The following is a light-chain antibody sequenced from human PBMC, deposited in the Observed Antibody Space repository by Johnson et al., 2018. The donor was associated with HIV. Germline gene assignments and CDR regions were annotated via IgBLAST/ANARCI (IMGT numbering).Light chain of an antibody. CDR3: GTWDNGLSGYV. V-gene: IGLV1-51*02. J-gene: IGLJ1*01. Sequence: QAVLTQPPSVSAAPGQRVNISCSGNISNIESYFVSWYQQLPGAAPTLLIYEDNKRPSGIPDRFSWSKSGATASLGISGLQTGDEADYYCGTWDNGLSGYVFGSVTKVTVL. CDR1: ISNIESYF. CDR2: EDN.